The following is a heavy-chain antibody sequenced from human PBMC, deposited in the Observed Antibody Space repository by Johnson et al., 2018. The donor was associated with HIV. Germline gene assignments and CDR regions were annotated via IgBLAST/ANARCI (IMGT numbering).Heavy chain of an antibody. CDR2: IWYDGSNK. CDR3: ARDPFTPAGSDAFDS. V-gene: IGHV3-33*01. D-gene: IGHD2-15*01. J-gene: IGHJ3*02. CDR1: GFTFSSYG. Sequence: QVQLVESGGGVVQPGRSLRLSCAASGFTFSSYGMHWVRQAPGKGLEWVAVIWYDGSNKYYADSVKGRFTISRDDSKNTLYLQMNSLRAEDTAVYYCARDPFTPAGSDAFDSWGQGPMVTFSS.